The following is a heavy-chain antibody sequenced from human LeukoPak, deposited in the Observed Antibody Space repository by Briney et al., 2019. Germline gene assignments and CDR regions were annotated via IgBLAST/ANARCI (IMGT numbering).Heavy chain of an antibody. Sequence: SETLSLTCTVSGGSISSYYWSWIRQPPGKGLEWIGYIYYSGSTNYNPSLKSRVTISVDTSKNQFSLKLSSVTAADTAVYYCARVQWPDFGDYWGQGTLVTVSS. V-gene: IGHV4-59*01. CDR1: GGSISSYY. D-gene: IGHD6-19*01. J-gene: IGHJ4*02. CDR3: ARVQWPDFGDY. CDR2: IYYSGST.